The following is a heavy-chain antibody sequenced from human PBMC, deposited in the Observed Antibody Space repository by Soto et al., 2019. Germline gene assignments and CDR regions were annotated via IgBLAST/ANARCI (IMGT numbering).Heavy chain of an antibody. Sequence: EVQLLESGGGLEQPGGSLRLSCAASGFTFSSYAMSWVRQAPGKGLEWISGVSGDGSNTYYADPVKGRFTVSRDNSRNTLYLQMNSLRAEDTAIYYCAIPLWVDPAADPFDYWGQGTLVTVSS. V-gene: IGHV3-23*01. CDR1: GFTFSSYA. CDR3: AIPLWVDPAADPFDY. D-gene: IGHD2-2*01. J-gene: IGHJ4*02. CDR2: VSGDGSNT.